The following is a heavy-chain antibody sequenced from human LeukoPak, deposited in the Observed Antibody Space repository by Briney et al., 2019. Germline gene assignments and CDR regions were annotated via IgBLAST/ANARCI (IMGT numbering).Heavy chain of an antibody. CDR1: GFTFRNAG. CDR3: ARGDYDFWSGYYGGAPAYNWFDP. V-gene: IGHV3-33*01. J-gene: IGHJ5*02. CDR2: IWYDGSQK. D-gene: IGHD3-3*01. Sequence: GRSLRLSCAVSGFTFRNAGMHWVRQAPGKGLEWVAVIWYDGSQKYYADSVKGRFTISRDNSKNMLYLHMNSLRAEDTAVYYCARGDYDFWSGYYGGAPAYNWFDPWGQGTLVTVSS.